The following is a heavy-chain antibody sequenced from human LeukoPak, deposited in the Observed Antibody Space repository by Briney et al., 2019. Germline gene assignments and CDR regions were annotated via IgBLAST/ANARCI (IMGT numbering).Heavy chain of an antibody. CDR2: IYYSGST. CDR3: ARGGGSSSWYYFDC. Sequence: SENLSLTCTVSSGSISSYYWSWIRQPPGKGLEWVGSIYYSGSTNYNPSLKSRVTISVDTSKNQFSLKLSSVTAADTAVYYCARGGGSSSWYYFDCWGQGTLVTVSS. J-gene: IGHJ4*02. D-gene: IGHD6-13*01. V-gene: IGHV4-59*01. CDR1: SGSISSYY.